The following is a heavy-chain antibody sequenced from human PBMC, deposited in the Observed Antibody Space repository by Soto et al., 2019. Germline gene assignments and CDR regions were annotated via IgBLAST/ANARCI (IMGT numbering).Heavy chain of an antibody. CDR3: AKDHWGSY. CDR1: GFTFSTYA. CDR2: ISGSGDST. J-gene: IGHJ4*02. Sequence: PGGSLRLSCAASGFTFSTYAMSWVRQAPGKGLEWVSAISGSGDSTFYADSVKGRFTISRDNSKNTLYLQMTALRADDTALYHCAKDHWGSYSGQGTLVTVS. V-gene: IGHV3-23*01. D-gene: IGHD3-16*01.